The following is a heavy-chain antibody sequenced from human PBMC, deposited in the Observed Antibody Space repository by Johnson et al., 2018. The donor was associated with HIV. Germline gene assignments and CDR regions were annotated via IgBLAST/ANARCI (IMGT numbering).Heavy chain of an antibody. CDR2: IKQDGSEK. V-gene: IGHV3-7*03. J-gene: IGHJ3*02. D-gene: IGHD5-18*01. CDR3: TNPDTAMATGAFDI. CDR1: GFTFSSYW. Sequence: VQLVESGGGLVQPGGSLRLSCAASGFTFSSYWMSWVRQAPGKGLEWVANIKQDGSEKYYVDSVKGRFTISRDNAKNSLYLQMNSLKTEDTAVYYCTNPDTAMATGAFDIWGQGTMVTVSS.